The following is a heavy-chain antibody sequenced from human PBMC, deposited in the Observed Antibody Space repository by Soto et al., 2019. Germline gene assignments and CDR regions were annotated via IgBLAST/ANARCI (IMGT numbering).Heavy chain of an antibody. CDR2: INPSGGST. J-gene: IGHJ6*02. V-gene: IGHV1-46*01. D-gene: IGHD2-2*01. Sequence: ASVKVSCKASGYTFTSYYMHWVRQAPGQGLEWMGIINPSGGSTSYAQKFQGRVTMTRDTSTSTVYMELSSLRSEDTAVYYCARDLPAAIGAINYYGMDVWGQGTTVTVSS. CDR3: ARDLPAAIGAINYYGMDV. CDR1: GYTFTSYY.